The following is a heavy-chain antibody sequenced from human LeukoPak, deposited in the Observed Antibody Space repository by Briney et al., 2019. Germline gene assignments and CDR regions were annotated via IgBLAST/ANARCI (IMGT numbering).Heavy chain of an antibody. J-gene: IGHJ4*02. CDR3: AKDEDPYGPKTFDY. Sequence: PGGSLRFSCAASGFTFSSYAMSWVRKAPGKGLEWVSAISGSGGSTYYADSVKGRFTISRDNSKNTLYLQMNSLRAEDTAVYYCAKDEDPYGPKTFDYWGQGTLVTVSS. D-gene: IGHD2-21*01. V-gene: IGHV3-23*01. CDR1: GFTFSSYA. CDR2: ISGSGGST.